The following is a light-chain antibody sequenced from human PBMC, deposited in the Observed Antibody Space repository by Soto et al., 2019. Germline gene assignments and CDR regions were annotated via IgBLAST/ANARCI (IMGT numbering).Light chain of an antibody. CDR2: DVS. CDR3: SSYTTSNTRQIV. Sequence: QSVLTQPASVSGSPGQSITISCTRTSSDVGGYNYVSWYQQHPGKAPKFMIYDVSNRPSGVSNRFSGSKSGNTASLTISGLQAEDEADDYCSSYTTSNTRQIVFGTGTKVTVL. V-gene: IGLV2-14*01. CDR1: SSDVGGYNY. J-gene: IGLJ1*01.